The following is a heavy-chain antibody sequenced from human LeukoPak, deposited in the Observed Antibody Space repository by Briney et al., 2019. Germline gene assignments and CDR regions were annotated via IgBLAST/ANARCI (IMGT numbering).Heavy chain of an antibody. CDR2: ISAYNGNT. J-gene: IGHJ6*03. CDR3: ARPRELPNYYYYMDV. D-gene: IGHD1-26*01. CDR1: GYTFTSYG. V-gene: IGHV1-18*01. Sequence: ASVKVSCKASGYTFTSYGISWVRQAPGQGLEWMGWISAYNGNTNYAQKLQGRVTMTTDTSTSTAYMELRSLRSDDTAVYYCARPRELPNYYYYMDVWGKGTTVTVSS.